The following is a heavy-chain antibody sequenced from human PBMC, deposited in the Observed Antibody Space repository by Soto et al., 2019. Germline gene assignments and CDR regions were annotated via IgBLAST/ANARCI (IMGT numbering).Heavy chain of an antibody. CDR2: IYYSGST. J-gene: IGHJ4*02. Sequence: SETLSLTCTVSGGSISSSSYYWGWIRQPPGKGLEWIGSIYYSGSTYYNPSLKSRVTISVDTSKNQFSLKLSSVTAADTAVYYCARSRDGYNSDFDYWGQGTLVTVSS. CDR1: GGSISSSSYY. V-gene: IGHV4-39*01. D-gene: IGHD5-12*01. CDR3: ARSRDGYNSDFDY.